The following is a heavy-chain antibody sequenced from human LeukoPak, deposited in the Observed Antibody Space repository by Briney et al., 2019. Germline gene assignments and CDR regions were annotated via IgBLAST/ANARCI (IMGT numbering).Heavy chain of an antibody. V-gene: IGHV3-48*01. Sequence: GGSLRLSCAASGFTFSSYTMNWVRQAPGKGLEWVSYISPSSTSIYYADSVKGRFTISRDNAKNSLSLQMNSLRAEDTAVYYCARGNYFDYWGLGVLVTVSS. CDR2: ISPSSTSI. J-gene: IGHJ4*02. CDR3: ARGNYFDY. CDR1: GFTFSSYT.